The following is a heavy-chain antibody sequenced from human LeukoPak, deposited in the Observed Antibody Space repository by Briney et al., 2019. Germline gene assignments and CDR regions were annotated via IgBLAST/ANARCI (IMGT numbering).Heavy chain of an antibody. CDR1: GGSVRSGSYY. V-gene: IGHV4-61*01. J-gene: IGHJ6*03. D-gene: IGHD3-10*01. Sequence: SEALSLTCSVSGGSVRSGSYYWSWIRQPPGKGLEWVGYIHYSGSANYNPSLKSRVTISVDTSKNQFSLKVSSVTAADTAVYYCARRSSDGYYYYYMDVWGKGTTVTVSS. CDR3: ARRSSDGYYYYYMDV. CDR2: IHYSGSA.